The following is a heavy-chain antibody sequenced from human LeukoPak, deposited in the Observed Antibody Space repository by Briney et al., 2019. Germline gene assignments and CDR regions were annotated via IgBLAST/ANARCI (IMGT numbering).Heavy chain of an antibody. Sequence: PSETLSLTCTVSGGSISSYYWSWIRQPPGKGLEWIGYIYYSGSTNYNPSLKSRVTISVDTSKNQFPLKLSSVTAADTAVYYCARGYIVVVPAAIFHYWFDPWGQGTLVTVSS. V-gene: IGHV4-59*01. CDR3: ARGYIVVVPAAIFHYWFDP. CDR2: IYYSGST. CDR1: GGSISSYY. D-gene: IGHD2-2*02. J-gene: IGHJ5*02.